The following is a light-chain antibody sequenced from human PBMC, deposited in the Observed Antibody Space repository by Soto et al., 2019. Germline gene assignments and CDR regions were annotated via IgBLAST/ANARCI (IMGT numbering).Light chain of an antibody. CDR2: DAS. Sequence: VMTQSPATLSVSPGESATLSFRASQSVSSNLAWHQQKPGQAPRILMYDASTRATGISARFSGSGSGTEFTLTISSLQSEDFAVYYCQQYHNWPITFGQGTRLEIK. J-gene: IGKJ5*01. CDR3: QQYHNWPIT. V-gene: IGKV3-15*01. CDR1: QSVSSN.